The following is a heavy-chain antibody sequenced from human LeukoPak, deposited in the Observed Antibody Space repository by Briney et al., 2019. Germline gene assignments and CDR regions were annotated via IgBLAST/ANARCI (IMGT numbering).Heavy chain of an antibody. D-gene: IGHD3-10*01. CDR1: GGSISTSSYY. Sequence: SETLSLTCTVSGGSISTSSYYWGWIRQPPGKGLEWIGSIYYSGNAYYNPSLKSRVTISVDTSKNQFSLKLSSVTAADTAVYYCARDGGYYGSGSYLRLPTFRDYYYYGMDVWGQGTTVTVSS. CDR2: IYYSGNA. J-gene: IGHJ6*02. V-gene: IGHV4-39*02. CDR3: ARDGGYYGSGSYLRLPTFRDYYYYGMDV.